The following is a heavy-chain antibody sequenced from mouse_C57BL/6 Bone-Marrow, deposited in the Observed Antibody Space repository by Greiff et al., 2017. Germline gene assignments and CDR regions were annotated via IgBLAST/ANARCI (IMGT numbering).Heavy chain of an antibody. CDR3: TLYGRRRGAMDY. CDR1: GFTFSNYW. J-gene: IGHJ4*01. V-gene: IGHV6-3*01. Sequence: EVHLVESGGGLVQPGGSMKLSCVASGFTFSNYWMNWVRQSPEKGLEWVAQIRLKSDNYATHYAESVKGRFTISRDDSKSSVYLQMNNLRAEDTGIYYYTLYGRRRGAMDYWGQGTSVTVSS. CDR2: IRLKSDNYAT. D-gene: IGHD1-1*02.